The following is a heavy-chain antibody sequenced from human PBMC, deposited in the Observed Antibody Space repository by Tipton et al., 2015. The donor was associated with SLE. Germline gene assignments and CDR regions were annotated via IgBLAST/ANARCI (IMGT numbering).Heavy chain of an antibody. Sequence: LVQSGPEVKKPGASVKVSCKASGYTFTSYDINWARQATGQGLEWRGWMNPNSGNPGYAQKFQGRVTMTRNTSTSTAYMELSSLRSEDTAVYYCARGSASFDIWGQGTMVPVSS. V-gene: IGHV1-8*01. CDR2: MNPNSGNP. CDR3: ARGSASFDI. J-gene: IGHJ3*02. CDR1: GYTFTSYD.